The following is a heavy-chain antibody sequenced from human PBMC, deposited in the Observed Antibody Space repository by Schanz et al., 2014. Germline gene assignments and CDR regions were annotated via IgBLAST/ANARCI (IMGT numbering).Heavy chain of an antibody. V-gene: IGHV3-30*02. CDR1: GFTFSSYG. J-gene: IGHJ4*02. D-gene: IGHD3-10*01. CDR3: AKVGLYYYGSGFDY. CDR2: IRYDGSNK. Sequence: QVQLVESGGGVVQPGGSLRLSCAASGFTFSSYGMHWVRQAPGKGLEWVAFIRYDGSNKYYADSVKGRFTISRVNSKNTLYLQMHSLRAEDTAVYYCAKVGLYYYGSGFDYWGQGTLVTVSS.